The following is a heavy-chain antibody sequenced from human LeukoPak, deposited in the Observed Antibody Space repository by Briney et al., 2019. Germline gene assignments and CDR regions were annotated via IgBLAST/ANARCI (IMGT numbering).Heavy chain of an antibody. D-gene: IGHD3-22*01. J-gene: IGHJ3*01. CDR3: AKGPLYYYDSSGYFCD. Sequence: GGSLRLSCAASGFTFSSYGMHWVRQAPGKGLEWVAFIRYDGSNKYYADSVKGRFTISRDNSKNTLYLQMNSLRAEDTAVYYCAKGPLYYYDSSGYFCDWGQGTMVTVSS. CDR1: GFTFSSYG. V-gene: IGHV3-30*02. CDR2: IRYDGSNK.